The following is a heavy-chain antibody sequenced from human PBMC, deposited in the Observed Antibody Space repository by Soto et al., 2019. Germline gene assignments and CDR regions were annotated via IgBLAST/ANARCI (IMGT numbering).Heavy chain of an antibody. CDR3: ARADSGDAHGYYYYGMDV. Sequence: EVQLVESGGGLVQPGGSLRLSCAASGFTFSSYSMNWVRQAPGKGLEWVSYISSSSSTIYYADSVKGRFTISRDNSKNSLYRHMNSLRAEDTAVYYCARADSGDAHGYYYYGMDVWGQGTTVTVSS. J-gene: IGHJ6*02. V-gene: IGHV3-48*01. CDR1: GFTFSSYS. CDR2: ISSSSSTI. D-gene: IGHD5-12*01.